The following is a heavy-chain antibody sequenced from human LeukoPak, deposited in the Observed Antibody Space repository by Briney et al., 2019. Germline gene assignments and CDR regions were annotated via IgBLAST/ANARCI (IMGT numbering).Heavy chain of an antibody. V-gene: IGHV3-48*03. Sequence: GGSLRLSRAAFGFTFSSYEMNWVRQAPGKGLEWVSYISSSGSTIHYADSVKGRFTISRDNAKNSLYLQMNSLRAEDTAVYYCARDEPVWGYWGQGTLVTVSS. CDR2: ISSSGSTI. CDR3: ARDEPVWGY. J-gene: IGHJ4*02. D-gene: IGHD3-16*01. CDR1: GFTFSSYE.